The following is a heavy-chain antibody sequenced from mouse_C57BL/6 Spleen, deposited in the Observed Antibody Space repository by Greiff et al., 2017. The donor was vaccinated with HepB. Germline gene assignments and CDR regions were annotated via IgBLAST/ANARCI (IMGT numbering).Heavy chain of an antibody. CDR3: ASLYGSSPYFDY. Sequence: EVQLQQSGPVLVKPGASVKMSCKASGYTFTDYYMNWVKQSHGKSLEWIGVINPYNGGTSYNQEFKGKATLTVDKSSSTTYMGLNSRTSEDSSVYYCASLYGSSPYFDYWGQGTTLTVSS. J-gene: IGHJ2*01. CDR1: GYTFTDYY. CDR2: INPYNGGT. D-gene: IGHD1-1*01. V-gene: IGHV1-19*01.